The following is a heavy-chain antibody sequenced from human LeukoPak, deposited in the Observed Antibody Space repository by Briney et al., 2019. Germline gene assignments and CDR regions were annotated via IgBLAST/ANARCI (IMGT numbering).Heavy chain of an antibody. CDR1: GFTFSGST. CDR3: ARDGIDY. V-gene: IGHV3-73*01. J-gene: IGHJ4*02. CDR2: IRSKAKSFAT. D-gene: IGHD1-26*01. Sequence: GGSLRLSCAASGFTFSGSTVHWVRQASGKGLEWVGRIRSKAKSFATAYAASVTGRFTISRDDSDNTAYLQMNSLKTEDTAVYYCARDGIDYWGQGTLVTVSS.